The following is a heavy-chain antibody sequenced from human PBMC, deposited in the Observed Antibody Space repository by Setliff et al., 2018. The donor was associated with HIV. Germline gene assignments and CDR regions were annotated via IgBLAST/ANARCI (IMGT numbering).Heavy chain of an antibody. D-gene: IGHD6-19*01. CDR3: ARSPRYSSGWSFDY. CDR1: GGTFSSYA. Sequence: SLKVSCKASGGTFSSYAISWVRQAPGQGLEWMGGSIPMYGTSNYAQKFQGRVTITTDESTSTAYMELSRLRSDDTAVYYCARSPRYSSGWSFDYWGQGTLVTVSS. J-gene: IGHJ4*02. V-gene: IGHV1-69*05. CDR2: SIPMYGTS.